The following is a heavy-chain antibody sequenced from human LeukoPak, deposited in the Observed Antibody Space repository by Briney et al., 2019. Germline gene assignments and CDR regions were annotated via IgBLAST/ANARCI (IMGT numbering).Heavy chain of an antibody. CDR2: INSDGSST. CDR3: ARGDGGYDNYFDY. J-gene: IGHJ4*02. CDR1: GFTFSSYW. D-gene: IGHD5-12*01. Sequence: PGGSLRLSCAASGFTFSSYWMTWVRQAPGKGLVWVSRINSDGSSTSYADSVKGRFTISRDNAKNTLYLQMNSLRAEDTAVYYCARGDGGYDNYFDYWGQGTLVTVSS. V-gene: IGHV3-74*01.